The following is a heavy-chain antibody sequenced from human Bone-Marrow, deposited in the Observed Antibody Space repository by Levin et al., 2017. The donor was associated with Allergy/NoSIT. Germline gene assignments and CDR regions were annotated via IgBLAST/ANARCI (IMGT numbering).Heavy chain of an antibody. CDR3: ARYSITATAAFDL. CDR2: ISSTGNTL. CDR1: GFTFSDHY. Sequence: GGSLRLSCTASGFTFSDHYMSWIRQAPGKGLEWILYISSTGNTLKYADSVKGRFTISRDNAKNSPYLQMDSLRADDTAMYYCARYSITATAAFDLWGLGTLVTVSS. V-gene: IGHV3-11*01. J-gene: IGHJ5*02. D-gene: IGHD6-13*01.